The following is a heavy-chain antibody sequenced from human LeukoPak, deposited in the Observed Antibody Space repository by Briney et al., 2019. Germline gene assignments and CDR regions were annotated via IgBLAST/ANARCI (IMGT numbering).Heavy chain of an antibody. D-gene: IGHD3-3*01. Sequence: PSETLSLTCTVSGGSISSYYWSWIRQPPGKGLEWIGYIYYSGSTYYNPSLKSRVTISVDTSKNQFSLKLSSVTAADTAVYYCARDSTMVSIVPDDAFDIWGQGTMVTVSS. CDR3: ARDSTMVSIVPDDAFDI. CDR1: GGSISSYY. CDR2: IYYSGST. V-gene: IGHV4-59*01. J-gene: IGHJ3*02.